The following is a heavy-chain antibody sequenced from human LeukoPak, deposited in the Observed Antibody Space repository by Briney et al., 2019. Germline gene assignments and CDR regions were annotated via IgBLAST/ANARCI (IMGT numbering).Heavy chain of an antibody. CDR1: GFIFSSYS. D-gene: IGHD2-15*01. CDR3: ARDPAKYCSGGSCYSSKYMDV. V-gene: IGHV3-21*01. J-gene: IGHJ6*03. Sequence: GGSLRLSCAASGFIFSSYSMNWVRQAPGKGLEWVSSISSSSSYIYYADSVKGRFTISRDNAKNSLYLQMNSLRAEDTAVYYCARDPAKYCSGGSCYSSKYMDVWGKGTTVTVSS. CDR2: ISSSSSYI.